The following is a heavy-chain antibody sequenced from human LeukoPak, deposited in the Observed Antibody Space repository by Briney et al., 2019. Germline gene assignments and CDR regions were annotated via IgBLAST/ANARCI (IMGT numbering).Heavy chain of an antibody. CDR3: ARDPNPRDGGY. Sequence: GGSLRLSCAASGFNFSAYSVNWVRQAPGKGLEWVSSITRSTSYIYFADSVRGRFTISRDNAKNSLYLQMNSLRAEDTAAYYCARDPNPRDGGYWGQGTLVTVSS. CDR1: GFNFSAYS. CDR2: ITRSTSYI. V-gene: IGHV3-21*01. J-gene: IGHJ4*02. D-gene: IGHD5-24*01.